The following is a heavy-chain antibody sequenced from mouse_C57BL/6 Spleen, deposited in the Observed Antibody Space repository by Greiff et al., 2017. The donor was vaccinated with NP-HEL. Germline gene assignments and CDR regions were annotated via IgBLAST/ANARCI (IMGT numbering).Heavy chain of an antibody. CDR3: ARRHYGSRAWFAY. CDR2: IYPGDGDT. D-gene: IGHD1-1*01. V-gene: IGHV1-82*01. Sequence: QVQLQQSGPELVKPGASVKISCKASGYAFSSSWMNWVKQRPGKGLEWIGRIYPGDGDTNYNGKFKGKATLTADKSSSTAYMQLSSLTSEDSAVYFCARRHYGSRAWFAYWGQGTLVTVSA. J-gene: IGHJ3*01. CDR1: GYAFSSSW.